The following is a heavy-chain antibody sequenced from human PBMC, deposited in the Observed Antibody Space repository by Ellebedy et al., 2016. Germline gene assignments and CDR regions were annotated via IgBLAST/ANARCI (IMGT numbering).Heavy chain of an antibody. D-gene: IGHD6-19*01. CDR1: GFTLTVYG. CDR2: ISYDGYNK. Sequence: GESLKISCATSGFTLTVYGIHWVRQAPGKGLEWVAIISYDGYNKYYSDSVKGRFTISRDNSGNTLFLQMNSLRLEDTAVYYCAKEGEQWLVLDSGYYYGMDVWGRGTTVTVSS. J-gene: IGHJ6*02. V-gene: IGHV3-30*18. CDR3: AKEGEQWLVLDSGYYYGMDV.